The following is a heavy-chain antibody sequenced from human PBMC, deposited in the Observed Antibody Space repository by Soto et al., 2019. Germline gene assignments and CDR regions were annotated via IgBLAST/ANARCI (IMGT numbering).Heavy chain of an antibody. CDR3: ARKRGSEARDH. CDR2: VSDNNGNT. V-gene: IGHV1-18*01. J-gene: IGHJ4*02. Sequence: QVQLVQSGAEVKKPGASVKVSCKASGYTFTSYGISWVRQAPGQGLEWMGWVSDNNGNTNYAQKLLGTAAMTTDTSACKANMERMSLRSADTAGYDCARKRGSEARDHWGQGTLVTVSS. D-gene: IGHD3-16*01. CDR1: GYTFTSYG.